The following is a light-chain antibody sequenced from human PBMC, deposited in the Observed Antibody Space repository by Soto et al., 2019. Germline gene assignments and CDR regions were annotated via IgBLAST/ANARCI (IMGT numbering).Light chain of an antibody. Sequence: DIQMTQSPSSLSASVGNRVTITCRASQSISTYLNWHQKKPGKAPNLLIYDASRLQSGVPSRFSGSGGGTDFTLSISSVQPEDFATYFCQQSYMDPITFGQGTRLEI. V-gene: IGKV1-39*01. CDR1: QSISTY. J-gene: IGKJ5*01. CDR2: DAS. CDR3: QQSYMDPIT.